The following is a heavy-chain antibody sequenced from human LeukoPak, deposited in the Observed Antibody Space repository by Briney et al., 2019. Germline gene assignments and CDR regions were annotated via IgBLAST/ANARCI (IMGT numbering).Heavy chain of an antibody. CDR1: GFTFSSYA. CDR3: AKDHNWNDKVALDY. V-gene: IGHV3-23*01. J-gene: IGHJ4*02. Sequence: GGSLRLSCAASGFTFSSYAMSWVRQAPGKGLEWVSAISGSGGSTYYADSVKGRFTISRDNSKNTLYLQMNSLRAEDTAVYYCAKDHNWNDKVALDYWGQGTLVTVSS. CDR2: ISGSGGST. D-gene: IGHD1-1*01.